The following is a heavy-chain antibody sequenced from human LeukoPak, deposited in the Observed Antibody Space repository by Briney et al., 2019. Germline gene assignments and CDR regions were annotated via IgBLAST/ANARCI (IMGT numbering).Heavy chain of an antibody. V-gene: IGHV1-18*01. CDR3: ARDPRIAVAGTGGIIDY. J-gene: IGHJ4*02. CDR1: GYTFTSYG. CDR2: ISAYNGNT. Sequence: GASVKVSCKASGYTFTSYGISWVRQAPGQGLEWMGWISAYNGNTNYAQKLQGRVTMTTDTSTSTAYMELRSLRSDDTAVYYCARDPRIAVAGTGGIIDYWGQGTLVTVSS. D-gene: IGHD6-19*01.